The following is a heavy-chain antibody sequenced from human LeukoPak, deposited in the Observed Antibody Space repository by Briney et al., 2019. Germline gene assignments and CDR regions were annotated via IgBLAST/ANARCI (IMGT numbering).Heavy chain of an antibody. CDR2: ISYDGSNK. Sequence: PGGSLRLSCAASGFTFSSYAMHWVRQAPGKGLEWVAVISYDGSNKYYADSVKGRFTISRDNSKNTLYLQMNSLRAEDTAVYYCAKGPRLLWFGDSSAEYFQHWGQGTLVTVSS. J-gene: IGHJ1*01. CDR1: GFTFSSYA. D-gene: IGHD3-10*01. V-gene: IGHV3-30*04. CDR3: AKGPRLLWFGDSSAEYFQH.